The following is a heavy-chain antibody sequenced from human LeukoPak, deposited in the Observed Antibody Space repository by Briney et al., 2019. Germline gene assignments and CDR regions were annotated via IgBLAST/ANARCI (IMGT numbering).Heavy chain of an antibody. D-gene: IGHD3-16*01. CDR1: GYTFTTFG. V-gene: IGHV1-3*03. CDR2: ISGNGEP. J-gene: IGHJ1*01. CDR3: VRGGEKGEYLQA. Sequence: ASVKVSCKASGYTFTTFGITWVRQAPGQSLEWMAWISGNGEPRYSQDFQGRLTLTKDTSTNTAYMDLDSLTSEDMGVYYCVRGGEKGEYLQAWGQGTLVTVSS.